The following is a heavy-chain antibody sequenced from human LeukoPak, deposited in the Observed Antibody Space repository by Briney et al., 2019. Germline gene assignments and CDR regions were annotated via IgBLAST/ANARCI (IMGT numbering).Heavy chain of an antibody. Sequence: ASVKVSCKASGYTFTNYYMHWVRQAPGLVFEWMGWINPKSGGTSYPQKFQGRLTMTRDTSISTAYMELSRLRSDDTAVYYCVPSENYYYFDYWGQGTLVTVSS. CDR2: INPKSGGT. D-gene: IGHD1-26*01. J-gene: IGHJ4*02. CDR1: GYTFTNYY. CDR3: VPSENYYYFDY. V-gene: IGHV1-2*02.